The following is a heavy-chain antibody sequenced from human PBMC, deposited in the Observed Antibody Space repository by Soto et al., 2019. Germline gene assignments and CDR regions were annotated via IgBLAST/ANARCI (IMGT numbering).Heavy chain of an antibody. J-gene: IGHJ6*02. CDR3: ARENLFGYGSNYYYYYGMDV. V-gene: IGHV1-46*01. D-gene: IGHD3-10*01. CDR2: INPSGGST. Sequence: ASVKVSCKASGYTFTSYYIDWVRQAPGQGLEWMGIINPSGGSTSYAQKFQGRVTMTRDTSTSTVYMELSSLRSEDTAVYYCARENLFGYGSNYYYYYGMDVWGQGTTVTVSS. CDR1: GYTFTSYY.